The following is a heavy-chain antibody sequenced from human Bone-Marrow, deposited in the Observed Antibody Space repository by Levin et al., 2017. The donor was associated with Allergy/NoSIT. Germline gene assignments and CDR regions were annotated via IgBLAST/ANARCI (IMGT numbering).Heavy chain of an antibody. CDR3: AKDLGYCSGGSCRLIDAFDI. CDR1: GFTFSSYG. V-gene: IGHV3-30*18. D-gene: IGHD2-15*01. Sequence: SGGSLRLSCAASGFTFSSYGMHWVRQAPGKGLEWVAVISYDGSNKNYADFVKGRFTISRDNSKNTLYLQMNSLRAEDTAVYYCAKDLGYCSGGSCRLIDAFDIWGQGTMVTVSS. J-gene: IGHJ3*02. CDR2: ISYDGSNK.